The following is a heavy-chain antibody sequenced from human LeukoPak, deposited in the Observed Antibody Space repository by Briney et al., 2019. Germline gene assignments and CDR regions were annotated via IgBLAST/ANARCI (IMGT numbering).Heavy chain of an antibody. Sequence: PGGSLRLSXAASGFTFSGSAMHWVRQASGKGLEWVGRIRSKANSYATAYAASVKGRFTISRDDSKNTAYLQMNSLKTEDTAVYYCTRHDRINDIWGQGTMVTVSS. J-gene: IGHJ3*02. CDR1: GFTFSGSA. CDR3: TRHDRINDI. V-gene: IGHV3-73*01. D-gene: IGHD3-10*01. CDR2: IRSKANSYAT.